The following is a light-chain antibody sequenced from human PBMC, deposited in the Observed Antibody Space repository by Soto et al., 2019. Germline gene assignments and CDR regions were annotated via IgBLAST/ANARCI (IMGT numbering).Light chain of an antibody. CDR2: DAS. Sequence: DIQMTQSPSTLSASVGDRITITCRAIQSIRSWLAWYQQKPEKAPTLLIYDASILESGVPSRFSGSGSGTEFTLTLSSLHPDDFATYYCQHYNEYSSTFGPGTKVDIK. J-gene: IGKJ3*01. V-gene: IGKV1-5*01. CDR3: QHYNEYSST. CDR1: QSIRSW.